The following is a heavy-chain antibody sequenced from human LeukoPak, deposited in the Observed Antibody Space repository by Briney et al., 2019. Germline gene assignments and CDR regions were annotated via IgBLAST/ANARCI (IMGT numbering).Heavy chain of an antibody. D-gene: IGHD3-3*02. V-gene: IGHV1-2*04. Sequence: GASVKVSCKASGFTFADYHMHWVRQAPGQGLEWMGWINLNSGETRLAQKFQGWVTMTRDPSITTAYMELSRLTSDDTAPYYCASDSTPAAGSFFDSWGQGSLVTVSS. J-gene: IGHJ4*02. CDR1: GFTFADYH. CDR2: INLNSGET. CDR3: ASDSTPAAGSFFDS.